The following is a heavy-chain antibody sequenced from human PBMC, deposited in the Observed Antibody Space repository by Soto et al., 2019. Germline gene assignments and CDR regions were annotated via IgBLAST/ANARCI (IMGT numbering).Heavy chain of an antibody. CDR1: GFSVISSGEG. CDR2: LYWDDDK. CDR3: AHRRKAQIVATVFDY. Sequence: QITLKESGPTLVKPTQTLTLTCTFSGFSVISSGEGVGFIRQPPGKALEWLALLYWDDDKRYSPSLKSRLTITKDTSKNQVVLTMTNMDPVDTATYYCAHRRKAQIVATVFDYWGPGTLVTVSS. J-gene: IGHJ4*02. V-gene: IGHV2-5*02. D-gene: IGHD5-12*01.